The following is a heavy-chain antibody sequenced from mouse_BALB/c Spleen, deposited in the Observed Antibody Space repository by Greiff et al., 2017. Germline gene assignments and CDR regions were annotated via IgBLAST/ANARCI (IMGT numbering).Heavy chain of an antibody. CDR3: ARSPYRDDPAWFAY. CDR1: GYSITSDYA. V-gene: IGHV3-2*02. CDR2: ISYSGST. D-gene: IGHD2-14*01. J-gene: IGHJ3*01. Sequence: DVQLQESGPGLVKPSQSLSLTCTVTGYSITSDYAWNWIRQFPGNKLEWMGYISYSGSTSYNPSLKSRISITRDTSKNQFFLQLNSVTTEDTATYYCARSPYRDDPAWFAYWGQGTLVTVSA.